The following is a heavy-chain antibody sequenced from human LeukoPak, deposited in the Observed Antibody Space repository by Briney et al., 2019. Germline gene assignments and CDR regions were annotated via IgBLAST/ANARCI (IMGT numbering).Heavy chain of an antibody. V-gene: IGHV3-23*01. Sequence: GGSLRLSCAASGFTFSDYAMSWVRQAPGKGLEWVSSINGGGDRTYYADSVKGRFTISRDKSMSTLYLHMNGLRGEDTAVYYCAKGRGYNYVNWFDPWGQGALVTVSS. CDR1: GFTFSDYA. D-gene: IGHD5-12*01. CDR3: AKGRGYNYVNWFDP. J-gene: IGHJ5*02. CDR2: INGGGDRT.